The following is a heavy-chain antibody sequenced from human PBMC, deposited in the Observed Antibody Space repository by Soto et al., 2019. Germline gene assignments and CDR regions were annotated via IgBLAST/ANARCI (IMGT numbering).Heavy chain of an antibody. D-gene: IGHD2-2*02. CDR2: ISAGGDHT. Sequence: GGSMRLSCAASGFTFNTYAMSWVRQAPGKGLEWVSAISAGGDHTYYADSVKGRFTISRDNSKNTLYLQMNSLRAEDTAVYYCANGYCSSTSCYTEHYNCFDPWGQGTLVTVSS. J-gene: IGHJ5*02. V-gene: IGHV3-23*01. CDR3: ANGYCSSTSCYTEHYNCFDP. CDR1: GFTFNTYA.